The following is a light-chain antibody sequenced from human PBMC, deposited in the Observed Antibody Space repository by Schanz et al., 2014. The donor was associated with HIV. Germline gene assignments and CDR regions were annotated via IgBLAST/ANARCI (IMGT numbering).Light chain of an antibody. CDR1: SSDVGRSNY. CDR2: EVN. J-gene: IGLJ2*01. Sequence: QSALTQPPSASGSPGQSVTISCTGTSSDVGRSNYVSWYQQYPGKAPKVMIYEVNKRPSGVPDRFSGSKSGNTASLTVSGLQDEDEADYYCSSYAGSNNLVVFGGGTKLTVL. V-gene: IGLV2-8*01. CDR3: SSYAGSNNLVV.